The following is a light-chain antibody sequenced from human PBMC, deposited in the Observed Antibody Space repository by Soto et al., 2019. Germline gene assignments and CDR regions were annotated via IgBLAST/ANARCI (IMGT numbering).Light chain of an antibody. J-gene: IGLJ1*01. CDR3: SSYASSGV. V-gene: IGLV2-14*03. CDR1: SSDVGGYNY. Sequence: QSVLTQPASMSGSPGQSITISCTGTSSDVGGYNYVAWYQQHPGEAPKLIIYDVSNRPSGVSNRFSGSKSGNTASLTISGLQAEDEADYFCSSYASSGVFGTGTKVTVL. CDR2: DVS.